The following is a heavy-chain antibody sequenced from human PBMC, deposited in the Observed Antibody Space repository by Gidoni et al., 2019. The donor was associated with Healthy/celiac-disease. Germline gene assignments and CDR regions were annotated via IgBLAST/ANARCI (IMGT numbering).Heavy chain of an antibody. J-gene: IGHJ6*02. CDR3: ARDTHDIVVVVAATDYYYGMDV. V-gene: IGHV1-2*06. D-gene: IGHD2-15*01. CDR1: GYTFTGYY. CDR2: INPNSGGT. Sequence: QVQLVQSGAEVKKPGASVKVSCKASGYTFTGYYMHWVRQAPGQGLEWMGRINPNSGGTNYAQKFQGRVTMTRDTSISTAYMELSRLRSDDTAVYYCARDTHDIVVVVAATDYYYGMDVWGQGTTVTVSS.